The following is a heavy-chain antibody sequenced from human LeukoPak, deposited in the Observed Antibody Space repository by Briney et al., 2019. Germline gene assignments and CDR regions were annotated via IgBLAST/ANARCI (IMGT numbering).Heavy chain of an antibody. D-gene: IGHD5-24*01. CDR3: ANLGPPGRDHYLES. CDR2: INQVGSSK. J-gene: IGHJ4*02. Sequence: GRSLRLSCAASGFTFTTYWMGWVRQAPGKGPEWVANINQVGSSKYFVDSVKGRFIISRDNAKNSLYLQMNSLRDEDTAVYYCANLGPPGRDHYLESWGQGTLVTVSS. V-gene: IGHV3-7*01. CDR1: GFTFTTYW.